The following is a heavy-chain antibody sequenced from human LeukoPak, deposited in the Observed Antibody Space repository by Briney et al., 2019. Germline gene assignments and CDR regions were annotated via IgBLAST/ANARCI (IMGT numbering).Heavy chain of an antibody. J-gene: IGHJ3*02. V-gene: IGHV4-4*07. CDR3: ARDSHYYDSSGYFTGRHAFDI. D-gene: IGHD3-22*01. CDR1: GGSISSYY. Sequence: PSETLSLTCTVSGGSISSYYWSWIRQPAGKGLEWIGRIYTSGSTNYNPSLKSRVTMSVDTSKNQFSLKLSSVTAADTAVYYCARDSHYYDSSGYFTGRHAFDIWGQGTMVTVSS. CDR2: IYTSGST.